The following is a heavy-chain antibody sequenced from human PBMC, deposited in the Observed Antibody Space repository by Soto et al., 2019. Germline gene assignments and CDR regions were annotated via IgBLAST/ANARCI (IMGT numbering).Heavy chain of an antibody. J-gene: IGHJ4*02. Sequence: SXTLSLTGAVYGGSFSGYYCSWIHQPPGKGLEWIGEINHSGSTNYNPSLKSRVTISVDTSKNQFSLKLSSVTAADKAVYYCAIRGTYDFWSGYYRDFDYWGQGTLVTVS. V-gene: IGHV4-34*01. CDR3: AIRGTYDFWSGYYRDFDY. CDR2: INHSGST. CDR1: GGSFSGYY. D-gene: IGHD3-3*01.